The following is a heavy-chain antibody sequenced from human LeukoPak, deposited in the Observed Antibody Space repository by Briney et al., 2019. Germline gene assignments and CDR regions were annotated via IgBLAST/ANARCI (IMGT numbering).Heavy chain of an antibody. D-gene: IGHD5-12*01. CDR2: IYYTATT. CDR1: GGSISGYY. Sequence: SETLSLTCTVSGGSISGYYWSWIRQPPGKGLEWIGYIYYTATTNYNPSLKSRVTISVDTSKKQFSLKLSSVTAADTAIYYCARGGYSGFDPFDYWGQGTLVTVSS. V-gene: IGHV4-59*01. J-gene: IGHJ4*02. CDR3: ARGGYSGFDPFDY.